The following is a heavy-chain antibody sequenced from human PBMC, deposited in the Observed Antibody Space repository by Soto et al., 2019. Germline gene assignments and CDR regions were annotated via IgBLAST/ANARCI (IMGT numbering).Heavy chain of an antibody. V-gene: IGHV1-69*02. CDR1: GGTFSSYT. D-gene: IGHD2-2*01. CDR2: IIPILGIA. J-gene: IGHJ4*02. Sequence: QVQLVQSGAEVKKPGSSVKVSCKASGGTFSSYTISWVRQAPGQGLEWMGRIIPILGIANYAQKFQGRVTITADKSTSTAYMELSRLRSEDTAVYYCALSTQTSRYYFDYWGQGTLVTVSS. CDR3: ALSTQTSRYYFDY.